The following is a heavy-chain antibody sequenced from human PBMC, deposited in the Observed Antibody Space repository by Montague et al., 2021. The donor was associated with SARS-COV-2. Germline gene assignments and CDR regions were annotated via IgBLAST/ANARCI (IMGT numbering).Heavy chain of an antibody. CDR3: AREVVGVKTNWLDT. J-gene: IGHJ5*02. Sequence: SETLSLTCSVSGVFVSSNNYYWTWIRRPPGKGLEWIGYIYFNGNTILXXXLEGRVTTSIDTSKNHFSLRLTSVTPADTAVYYCAREVVGVKTNWLDTWGQGTLVTVSS. D-gene: IGHD3-16*01. CDR2: IYFNGNT. CDR1: GVFVSSNNYY. V-gene: IGHV4-61*03.